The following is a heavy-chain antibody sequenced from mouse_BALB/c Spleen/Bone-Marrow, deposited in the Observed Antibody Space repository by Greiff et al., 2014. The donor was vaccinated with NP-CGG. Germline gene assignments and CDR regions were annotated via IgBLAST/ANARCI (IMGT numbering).Heavy chain of an antibody. CDR1: GYTFTRYW. D-gene: IGHD2-4*01. CDR2: LNPSNGHT. Sequence: SGAELSKPGTSVKLSCKASGYTFTRYWMHWVKQRPGQGLEWIGELNPSNGHTNYNGKFKNKATVTVDKSSSTAYMQLSSLTSEDSAVYYCARMITTRGFDYWGQGTTLTVSS. J-gene: IGHJ2*01. CDR3: ARMITTRGFDY. V-gene: IGHV1S81*02.